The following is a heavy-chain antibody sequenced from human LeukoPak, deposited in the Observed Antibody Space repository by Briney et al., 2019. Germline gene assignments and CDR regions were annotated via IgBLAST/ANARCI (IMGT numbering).Heavy chain of an antibody. J-gene: IGHJ6*03. CDR2: IYPGDSDI. CDR3: ARRASSYSYYMDV. CDR1: GNSFTNYW. V-gene: IGHV5-51*01. Sequence: GESLKISCKGSGNSFTNYWIGCVRQMPGKGLEWMGIIYPGDSDIRYSPSFQGQVTISADKSISTAYLQWSSMKASDTAMYYCARRASSYSYYMDVCGKGTTVTVSS. D-gene: IGHD3-16*01.